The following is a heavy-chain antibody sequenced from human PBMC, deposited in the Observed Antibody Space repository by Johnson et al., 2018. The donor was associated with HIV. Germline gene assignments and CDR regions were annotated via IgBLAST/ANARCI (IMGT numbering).Heavy chain of an antibody. CDR3: TTQGSSGAFDI. D-gene: IGHD3-22*01. J-gene: IGHJ3*02. Sequence: VQLVESGGGLVQPGGSLRLSCAASGFTVSSNYMSWVRQAPGKGLEWVSVIYSGGSTYYADSVKGRFTISRDDSKSTVYLQMNSLKTEDTAVYYCTTQGSSGAFDIWGQGTMLTVSS. CDR1: GFTVSSNY. V-gene: IGHV3-66*01. CDR2: IYSGGST.